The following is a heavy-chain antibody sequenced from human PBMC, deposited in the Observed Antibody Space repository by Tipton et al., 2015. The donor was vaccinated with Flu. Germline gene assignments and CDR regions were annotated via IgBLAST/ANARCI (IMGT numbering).Heavy chain of an antibody. CDR3: ARAAGYPDY. D-gene: IGHD6-13*01. CDR2: IKQDGSEK. V-gene: IGHV3-7*01. Sequence: GSLRLSCAASGFIFSDYWMIWFRQAPGKGLEWVANIKQDGSEKYYVNSVKGRFTIFRDNARNSVSLQMNGLRAEDTAVYYCARAAGYPDYWGQGTLVTVSS. CDR1: GFIFSDYW. J-gene: IGHJ4*02.